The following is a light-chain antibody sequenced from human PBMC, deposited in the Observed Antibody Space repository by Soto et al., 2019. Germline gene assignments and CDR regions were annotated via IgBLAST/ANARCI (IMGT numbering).Light chain of an antibody. Sequence: DIQITQSPSTLSSSVLERFTITCRASQNIGSWLAWYQQKPGTAPKFLIYDASSLRSGVPSRFSGSGSGTEFTLTISSLQPDDFATYYCQQYNSYWTFGQGTKVDIK. J-gene: IGKJ1*01. V-gene: IGKV1-5*01. CDR3: QQYNSYWT. CDR1: QNIGSW. CDR2: DAS.